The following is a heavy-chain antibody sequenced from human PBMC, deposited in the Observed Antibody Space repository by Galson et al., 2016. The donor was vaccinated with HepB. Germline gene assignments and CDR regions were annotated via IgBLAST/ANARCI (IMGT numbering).Heavy chain of an antibody. Sequence: SLRLSCAASGFTFSSYSMNWVRQAPGKGLDWVSSISSSSSYIYYADSVKGRFTISRDNAKNSLYLQMNSLRAEDTAVYYCARDLRRSSSSSDYWGQGTLVTVSS. CDR1: GFTFSSYS. CDR2: ISSSSSYI. V-gene: IGHV3-21*06. J-gene: IGHJ4*02. D-gene: IGHD6-6*01. CDR3: ARDLRRSSSSSDY.